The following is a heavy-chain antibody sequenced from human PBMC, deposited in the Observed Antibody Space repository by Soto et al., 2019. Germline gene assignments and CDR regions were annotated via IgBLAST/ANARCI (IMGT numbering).Heavy chain of an antibody. D-gene: IGHD6-13*01. CDR2: INAGNGNT. CDR1: GYTFTGYA. J-gene: IGHJ5*02. CDR3: ARDALQQLVPAYNWFDP. V-gene: IGHV1-3*01. Sequence: SVKVCCTASGYTFTGYAMRWGGQATGQRLEWMGWINAGNGNTQYSQKFQGRVTITRDTSASTAYMELSSLRSEDTAVYYCARDALQQLVPAYNWFDPWGQGTLVTVSS.